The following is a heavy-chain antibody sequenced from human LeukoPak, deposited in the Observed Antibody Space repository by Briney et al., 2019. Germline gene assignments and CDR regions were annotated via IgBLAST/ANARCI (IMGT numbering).Heavy chain of an antibody. CDR2: ILYDGSNK. V-gene: IGHV3-30*15. CDR1: GFTFSTYV. Sequence: GGSLRLSCAASGFTFSTYVVHWVRQAPGKGLQWVAVILYDGSNKYYADSVKGRFIISRDNSKNTLYLQMSSLTAEDTAVYYCARVVAGSVYNYGMDVWGQGTTVTVSS. J-gene: IGHJ6*02. D-gene: IGHD6-19*01. CDR3: ARVVAGSVYNYGMDV.